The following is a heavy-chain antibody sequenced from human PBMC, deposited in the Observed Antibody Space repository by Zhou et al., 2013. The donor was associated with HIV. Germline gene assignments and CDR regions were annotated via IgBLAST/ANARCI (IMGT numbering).Heavy chain of an antibody. J-gene: IGHJ6*03. CDR2: ILPIFGTA. CDR3: AREDYYYYYMDV. CDR1: TFSNYA. V-gene: IGHV1-69*05. Sequence: QVPLVQSGAEVKKPGSSVTVSCKGTFSNYAVSWVRQAPGQGPEWIGKILPIFGTANYAQKFQGRVTITTDESTSTAYMELSSLRSEDTAVYYCAREDYYYYYMDVWGKGTTVTVSS.